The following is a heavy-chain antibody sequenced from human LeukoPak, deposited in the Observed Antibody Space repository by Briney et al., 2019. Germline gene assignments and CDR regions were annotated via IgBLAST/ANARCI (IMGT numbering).Heavy chain of an antibody. D-gene: IGHD3/OR15-3a*01. CDR3: ARNWVMISDVAFDI. J-gene: IGHJ3*02. Sequence: GASVKVSCKASGYTFTDYYTHWVRQAPGQGLEWMGGIIPIFGTANYAQKFQARVTITTDESTSTAYMELSSLRSEDTAVYYCARNWVMISDVAFDIWGQGTMVTVSS. CDR1: GYTFTDYY. V-gene: IGHV1-69*05. CDR2: IIPIFGTA.